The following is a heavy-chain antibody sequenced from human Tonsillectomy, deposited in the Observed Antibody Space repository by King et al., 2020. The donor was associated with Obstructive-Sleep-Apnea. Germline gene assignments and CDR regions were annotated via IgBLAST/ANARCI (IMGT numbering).Heavy chain of an antibody. CDR1: GFTFNNYA. Sequence: VQLVESGGGLVQPGGSLRLSCAASGFTFNNYAMSWVRQAAGKGLEWVSTISGSGGSTYYADSVKGRFTISRDNSKNTMYLQMNSLRAEDTAGYYCAKDGQYDFWIKFCRSDYSGMDVWGQGTTVTVSS. CDR3: AKDGQYDFWIKFCRSDYSGMDV. D-gene: IGHD3-3*01. V-gene: IGHV3-23*04. J-gene: IGHJ6*02. CDR2: ISGSGGST.